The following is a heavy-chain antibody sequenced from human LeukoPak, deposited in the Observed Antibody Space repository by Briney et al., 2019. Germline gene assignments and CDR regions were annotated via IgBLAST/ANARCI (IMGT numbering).Heavy chain of an antibody. CDR1: GFTFSSYS. V-gene: IGHV3-21*01. D-gene: IGHD2-2*01. J-gene: IGHJ4*02. CDR3: ARVGYCSSSTCRNYFDY. Sequence: PGGSLRLSCAASGFTFSSYSMNWVRQAPGKGLEWVSSITGSTNYIYYADSVKGRFTISRDNAKNSLYLQMNSLRAEDTAVYYCARVGYCSSSTCRNYFDYWGQGTLVTVSS. CDR2: ITGSTNYI.